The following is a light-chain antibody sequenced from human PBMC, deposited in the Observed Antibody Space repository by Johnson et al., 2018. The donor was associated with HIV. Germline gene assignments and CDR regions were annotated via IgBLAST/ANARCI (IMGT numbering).Light chain of an antibody. CDR1: SSNIGNNY. V-gene: IGLV1-51*01. J-gene: IGLJ1*01. CDR2: DND. CDR3: GTCDTSRSLVGG. Sequence: QSVLTQPPSVSAAPGQRVTISCSGSSSNIGNNYVSWYQQLPGTAPKLLIYDNDKRPSGIPDRFSGSKSGTSATLGITGLQTGDEADFYCGTCDTSRSLVGGLGTVTKVSVL.